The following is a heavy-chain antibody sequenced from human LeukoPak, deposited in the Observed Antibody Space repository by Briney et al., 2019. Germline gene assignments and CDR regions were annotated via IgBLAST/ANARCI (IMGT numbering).Heavy chain of an antibody. Sequence: ASVKVSCKASGGTFSSYAISWVRQAPGQGLEWMEGIIPIFGTANYAQKFQGRVTITTDESTSTAYMELSSLRSEDTAVYYCARAADCSSTSCYLGAAFDIWGQGTMVTVSS. CDR3: ARAADCSSTSCYLGAAFDI. D-gene: IGHD2-2*01. CDR2: IIPIFGTA. CDR1: GGTFSSYA. J-gene: IGHJ3*02. V-gene: IGHV1-69*05.